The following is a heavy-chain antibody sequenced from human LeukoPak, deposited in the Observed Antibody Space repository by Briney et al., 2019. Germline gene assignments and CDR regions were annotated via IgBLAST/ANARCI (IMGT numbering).Heavy chain of an antibody. J-gene: IGHJ4*02. D-gene: IGHD2-21*01. CDR2: ISYDGSNK. CDR3: ARGIPGDYMLTGLFDY. CDR1: GFTFSSYA. Sequence: GGSLRLSCAASGFTFSSYAMHWVRQAPGKGLEWVAVISYDGSNKYYADSVKGRFTISRDNSKNTLYLQMNSLRAEDTAVYYCARGIPGDYMLTGLFDYWGQGTLVTVSS. V-gene: IGHV3-30-3*01.